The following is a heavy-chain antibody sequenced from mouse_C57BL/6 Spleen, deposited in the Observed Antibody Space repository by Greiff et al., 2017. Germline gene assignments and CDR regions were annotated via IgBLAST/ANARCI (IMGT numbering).Heavy chain of an antibody. V-gene: IGHV2-2*01. J-gene: IGHJ3*01. Sequence: QVQLQQSGPGLVQPSQRLSITCTVSGFSLTSYGVHWVRQSPGKGLEWLGVIWSGGSTDYNAAFISRLSNSKDNAKSQVFFKMNSLQAGDTAIEYCARNDCDVDWFAYWGQGTLVTVSA. CDR2: IWSGGST. CDR3: ARNDCDVDWFAY. D-gene: IGHD2-13*01. CDR1: GFSLTSYG.